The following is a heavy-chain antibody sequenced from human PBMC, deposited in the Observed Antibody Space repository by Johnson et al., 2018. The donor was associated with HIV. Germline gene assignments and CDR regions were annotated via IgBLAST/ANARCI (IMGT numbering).Heavy chain of an antibody. CDR1: GFTFSSYD. CDR2: ISYDGSNK. CDR3: AKDRIRSTAPDTFDV. Sequence: QMQLVESWGGVVQPGKSLKVSCAASGFTFSSYDMHWVRQPPGKGLEWVAGISYDGSNKYYADSVKGRFTISRDNSKNTPYLQMDSLRAVDTAVFYCAKDRIRSTAPDTFDVWGQGTMVTVSS. D-gene: IGHD5-18*01. J-gene: IGHJ3*01. V-gene: IGHV3-30*18.